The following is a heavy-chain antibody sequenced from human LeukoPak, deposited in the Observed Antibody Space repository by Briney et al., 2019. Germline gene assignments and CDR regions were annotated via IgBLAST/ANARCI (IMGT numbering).Heavy chain of an antibody. D-gene: IGHD3-10*01. J-gene: IGHJ3*02. CDR3: ARDMTMVRGVMVLLMDI. Sequence: ASVKVSCKASGYTFTSYAMHWVRQAPGQRLEWMGWINAGNGNTKYSQKFQGRVTITRDTSASTAYMALSSLRSEDTAVYYCARDMTMVRGVMVLLMDIWGQGTMVTVSS. CDR2: INAGNGNT. V-gene: IGHV1-3*01. CDR1: GYTFTSYA.